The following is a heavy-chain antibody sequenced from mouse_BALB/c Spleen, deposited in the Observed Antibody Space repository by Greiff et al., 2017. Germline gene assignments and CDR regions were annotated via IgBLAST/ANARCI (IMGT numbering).Heavy chain of an antibody. J-gene: IGHJ3*01. Sequence: EVKLVESGGGLVKPGGSLKLSCAASGFAFSSYDMSWVRQTPEKRPEWVAYISSGGGSTYYPDTVKGRFTISRDNAKNTLYLQMSSLKSEDTAMYYCARPLYDYDGPAWFAYWGQGTLVTVSA. V-gene: IGHV5-12-1*01. D-gene: IGHD2-4*01. CDR3: ARPLYDYDGPAWFAY. CDR1: GFAFSSYD. CDR2: ISSGGGST.